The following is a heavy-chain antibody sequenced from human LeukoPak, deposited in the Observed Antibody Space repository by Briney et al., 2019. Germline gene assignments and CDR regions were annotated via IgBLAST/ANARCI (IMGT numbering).Heavy chain of an antibody. J-gene: IGHJ4*02. CDR2: IYTSGNT. CDR1: GGSISTYY. D-gene: IGHD3-3*01. V-gene: IGHV4-4*09. Sequence: SETLSLNCIVSGGSISTYYWSWLRQPPGKGLEWIGYIYTSGNTDYNPSLKSRVTISVDTSKNQFPLRLISVTAAGTAVYYCAGLPVGVDNYFPYWGQGTLVTVSS. CDR3: AGLPVGVDNYFPY.